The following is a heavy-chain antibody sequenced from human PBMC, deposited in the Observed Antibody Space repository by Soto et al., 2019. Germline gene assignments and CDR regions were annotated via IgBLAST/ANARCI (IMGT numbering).Heavy chain of an antibody. CDR3: ARHHGPTTSENWFDP. V-gene: IGHV1-18*01. J-gene: IGHJ5*02. Sequence: QVHLVQSGVEVKTPGASVKVSCQASGYTFFTYDISWVRQAPGQGLEWMGWISTYRGDPKYAQKFQGRVTMTTETSTTTAYLELRSLRSDVTAVYYCARHHGPTTSENWFDPWGQGTLVSVSS. D-gene: IGHD5-12*01. CDR1: GYTFFTYD. CDR2: ISTYRGDP.